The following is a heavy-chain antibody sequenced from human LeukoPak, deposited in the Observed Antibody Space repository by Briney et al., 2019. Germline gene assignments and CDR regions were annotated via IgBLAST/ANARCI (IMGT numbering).Heavy chain of an antibody. J-gene: IGHJ6*02. CDR2: VNRDGSET. D-gene: IGHD2-8*01. V-gene: IGHV3-7*03. CDR3: VRNNAMDV. Sequence: PGGSLRLSCAASGFTFSNAWMTWVRQVPGRGPEWVANVNRDGSETYYLDSVKGRFTISRDNAKSSLNLQMNSLRAEDTALYYCVRNNAMDVWGQGTAVIVSS. CDR1: GFTFSNAW.